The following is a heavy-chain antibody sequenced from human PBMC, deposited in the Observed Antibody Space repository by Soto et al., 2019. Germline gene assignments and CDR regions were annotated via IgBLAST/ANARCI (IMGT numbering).Heavy chain of an antibody. V-gene: IGHV3-11*01. CDR1: GFTFSDYY. CDR2: ISSSGSTI. Sequence: GVLRLSCAASGFTFSDYYMSWIRQAPGKGLEWVSYISSSGSTIYYADSVKGRFTISRDNAKNSLYLQMNSLRAEDTAVYYCARAAAGTYYYGMDVWGQGTTVTVSS. J-gene: IGHJ6*02. D-gene: IGHD6-13*01. CDR3: ARAAAGTYYYGMDV.